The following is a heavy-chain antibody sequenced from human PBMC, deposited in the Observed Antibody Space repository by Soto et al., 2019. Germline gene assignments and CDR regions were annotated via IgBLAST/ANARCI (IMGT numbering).Heavy chain of an antibody. Sequence: PSETLSLTCSVSGGYISSHYWSWIRQPPGKGLEWIGYVYYSGNTDYNPSLKSRVTISVDTSKKQFSLRLNSVTAADTAVYYCARHRWQQPPDYWGQGTQVTVS. CDR3: ARHRWQQPPDY. CDR1: GGYISSHY. J-gene: IGHJ4*02. D-gene: IGHD1-1*01. V-gene: IGHV4-59*08. CDR2: VYYSGNT.